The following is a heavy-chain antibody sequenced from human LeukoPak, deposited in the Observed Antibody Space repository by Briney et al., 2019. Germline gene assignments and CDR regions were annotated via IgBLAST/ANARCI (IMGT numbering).Heavy chain of an antibody. CDR1: GFTFSSYA. V-gene: IGHV3-23*01. J-gene: IGHJ6*03. CDR2: ISGSGGST. Sequence: GGSLRLSCAASGFTFSSYAMSWVRQAPGKGLEWVSAISGSGGSTYYADSVKGRFTISRDNSKNTLYLQMNSLRAEDTAVYYCAKVSGYSGYDLGPYYYYYYTDVWGKGTTVTVSS. D-gene: IGHD5-12*01. CDR3: AKVSGYSGYDLGPYYYYYYTDV.